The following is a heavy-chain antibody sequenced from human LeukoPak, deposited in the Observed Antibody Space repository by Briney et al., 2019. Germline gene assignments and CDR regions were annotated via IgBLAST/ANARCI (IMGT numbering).Heavy chain of an antibody. CDR2: ITNSGGST. CDR1: RFTFSSYA. D-gene: IGHD3-10*01. Sequence: GGSLRLSCAASRFTFSSYAMSWVRQAPGKGLEWVSGITNSGGSTYYADSVKGRFTISRDNSKNTLNLQMNSLRAEDTAVYYCANVGVNYYGSGSYYSERRNDYWGQGTLVTVSS. CDR3: ANVGVNYYGSGSYYSERRNDY. V-gene: IGHV3-23*01. J-gene: IGHJ4*02.